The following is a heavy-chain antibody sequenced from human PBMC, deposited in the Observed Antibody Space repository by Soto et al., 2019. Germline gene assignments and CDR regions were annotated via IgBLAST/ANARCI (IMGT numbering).Heavy chain of an antibody. Sequence: SETLSLTCTVFGGSISSYYWSWIRQPPGKGLEWIGYIYYSGSTNYNPSLKSRVTISVDTSKNQFSLKLSSVTAADTAVYYCARHDYGDSYFDYWGHGTLVTVSS. CDR1: GGSISSYY. V-gene: IGHV4-59*08. CDR2: IYYSGST. D-gene: IGHD4-17*01. J-gene: IGHJ4*01. CDR3: ARHDYGDSYFDY.